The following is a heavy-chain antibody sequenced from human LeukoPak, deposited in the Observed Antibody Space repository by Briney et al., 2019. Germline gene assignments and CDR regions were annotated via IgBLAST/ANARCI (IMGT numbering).Heavy chain of an antibody. D-gene: IGHD2-2*01. CDR3: ASYGGCSSTSCYWFDP. J-gene: IGHJ5*02. Sequence: SETLSLTCTVSDGSINIYYWSWIRQPAGKGLEWIGRINTSGSTNYNPSLKSRVTMSVDTSKNQFSLKLSSVTAADTAVYYCASYGGCSSTSCYWFDPWGQGTLVTVSS. CDR2: INTSGST. V-gene: IGHV4-4*07. CDR1: DGSINIYY.